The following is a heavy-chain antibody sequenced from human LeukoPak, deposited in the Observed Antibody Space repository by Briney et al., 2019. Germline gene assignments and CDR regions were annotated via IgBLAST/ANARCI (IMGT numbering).Heavy chain of an antibody. CDR3: ARDLKAGSGSYYSGGDY. J-gene: IGHJ4*02. D-gene: IGHD3-10*01. Sequence: GGSLRLSCAASGFTISSYAMHWVRQAPGKGLEWVAVISYDGSNKYYADSVKGRFTISRDNSKNTLYLQMNSLRAEDTAVYYCARDLKAGSGSYYSGGDYWGQGTLVTVSS. CDR2: ISYDGSNK. CDR1: GFTISSYA. V-gene: IGHV3-30-3*01.